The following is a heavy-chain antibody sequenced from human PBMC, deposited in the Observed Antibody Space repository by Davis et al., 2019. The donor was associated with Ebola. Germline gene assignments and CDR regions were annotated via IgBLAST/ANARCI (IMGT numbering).Heavy chain of an antibody. CDR3: AGRGGCEY. V-gene: IGHV3-23*01. CDR2: ISDSTGAT. CDR1: GFTFSNYI. Sequence: GESLKISCAASGFTFSNYIMSWVRQSPGKGLEWVSSISDSTGATYYTDSVKGRFTVSRDNSKNTVDLHMNSLRVEDTAVYYCAGRGGCEYWGQGTLVTVSS. D-gene: IGHD3-16*01. J-gene: IGHJ4*02.